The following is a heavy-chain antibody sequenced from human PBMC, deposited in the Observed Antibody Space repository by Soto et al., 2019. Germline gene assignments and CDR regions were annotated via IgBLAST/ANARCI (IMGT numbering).Heavy chain of an antibody. J-gene: IGHJ4*02. CDR2: ISYSGST. Sequence: SETLSLTCTVSGGSVSSSGYFWSWIRQPPGKGLEWIGYISYSGSTKYNPSLESRVTISVDTSNKNFSLKLASVTAADTAVYYCARAPYSSGWPDSWGQGTLVTVS. D-gene: IGHD6-19*01. CDR1: GGSVSSSGYF. CDR3: ARAPYSSGWPDS. V-gene: IGHV4-61*03.